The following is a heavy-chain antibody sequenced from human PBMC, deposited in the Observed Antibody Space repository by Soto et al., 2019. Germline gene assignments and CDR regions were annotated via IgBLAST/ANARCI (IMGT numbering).Heavy chain of an antibody. CDR1: GGTFSSSG. CDR2: IVPSLDTT. J-gene: IGHJ6*01. D-gene: IGHD2-8*02. Sequence: QVQLVQSGTEVKKPGSSVKVSCKASGGTFSSSGFSWVRQAPGQGLEWMGMIVPSLDTTKYAQKFQARVTITAGQVKSTGYMELSRLRSEDTAVYYCARWPQPPGTAGPYGGEVWGQGTRVIVSP. V-gene: IGHV1-69*09. CDR3: ARWPQPPGTAGPYGGEV.